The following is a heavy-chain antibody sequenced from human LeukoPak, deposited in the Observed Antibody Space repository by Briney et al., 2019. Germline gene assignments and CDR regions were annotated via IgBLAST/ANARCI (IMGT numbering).Heavy chain of an antibody. CDR3: ASFLYGGSGGLTTGY. J-gene: IGHJ4*02. D-gene: IGHD3-10*01. Sequence: ASVKVSCKASGYTFTSYGISWVRQAPGQGLEWMGWISAYNGNTNYAQKLQGRVTMTTDTSTSTAYMELRSLRSDDTAVYYCASFLYGGSGGLTTGYWGQGTLVTVSS. CDR1: GYTFTSYG. V-gene: IGHV1-18*01. CDR2: ISAYNGNT.